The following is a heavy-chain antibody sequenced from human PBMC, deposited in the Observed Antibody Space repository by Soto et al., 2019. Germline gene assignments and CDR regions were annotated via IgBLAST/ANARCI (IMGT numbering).Heavy chain of an antibody. CDR1: GGSISSSSYY. CDR2: IYYSGST. J-gene: IGHJ4*02. D-gene: IGHD4-4*01. CDR3: AIRDGYSHFDY. V-gene: IGHV4-39*01. Sequence: SETLSLTCTVSGGSISSSSYYWGWIRQPPGKGLEWIGSIYYSGSTYYNPSLKSRVTISVDTSKNQFSMKLSPVTAADTAVYYCAIRDGYSHFDYWGQGTLVTVSS.